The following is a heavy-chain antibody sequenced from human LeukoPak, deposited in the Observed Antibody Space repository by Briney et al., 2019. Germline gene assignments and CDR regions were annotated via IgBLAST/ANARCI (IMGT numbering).Heavy chain of an antibody. Sequence: ASVKVSCKASGYTFTSYGISWGRQAPGQGPEWMGWISAYNGNTNYAQKLQGRVTMTTDTSQSTASMELRSLRSDDPAVYYCARDREGYYFEYWGQGTLVPVSS. V-gene: IGHV1-18*01. CDR1: GYTFTSYG. J-gene: IGHJ4*02. CDR2: ISAYNGNT. CDR3: ARDREGYYFEY.